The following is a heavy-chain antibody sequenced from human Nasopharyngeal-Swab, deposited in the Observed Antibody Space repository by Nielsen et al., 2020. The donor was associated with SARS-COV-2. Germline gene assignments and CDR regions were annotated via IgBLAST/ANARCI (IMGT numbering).Heavy chain of an antibody. CDR2: ISFDGSKK. J-gene: IGHJ6*02. V-gene: IGHV3-30*03. D-gene: IGHD5-12*01. CDR3: ARDTSVDIVLLYFGMDV. CDR1: VLTPNSHG. Sequence: SCAVSVLTPNSHGLHWVGQAPGQGLEWVAVISFDGSKKYYADSVKGRFTISRDSSKNTLYLQMNSLRAEDTAVYYCARDTSVDIVLLYFGMDVWGQGTTVTVSS.